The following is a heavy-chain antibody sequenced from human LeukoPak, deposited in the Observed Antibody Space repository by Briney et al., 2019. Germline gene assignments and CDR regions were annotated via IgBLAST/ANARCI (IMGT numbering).Heavy chain of an antibody. CDR3: ARDSGIAAVSYYGMDV. Sequence: GSLRLSCAASGFTVSSNYMSWVRQAPGKGLEWVSVIYSGGSTYYADSVKGRFTISRDNSKYTLYLQMNSLRAEDTAVYYCARDSGIAAVSYYGMDVWGQGTTVTVSS. CDR2: IYSGGST. D-gene: IGHD6-13*01. CDR1: GFTVSSNY. J-gene: IGHJ6*02. V-gene: IGHV3-53*01.